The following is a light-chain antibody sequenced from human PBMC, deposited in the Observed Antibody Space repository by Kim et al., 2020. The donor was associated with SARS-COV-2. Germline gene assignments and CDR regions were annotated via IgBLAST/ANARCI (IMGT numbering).Light chain of an antibody. CDR1: PSGTSNS. J-gene: IGKJ4*01. Sequence: LSPGERAPLAGRASPSGTSNSLAWYQQKPGQTPRLLIYGASSRAPGIPDRFSGSGSGTDFSLTISRLEPEDFAVYYCQQYGSSPRFGGGTKVDIK. V-gene: IGKV3-20*01. CDR2: GAS. CDR3: QQYGSSPR.